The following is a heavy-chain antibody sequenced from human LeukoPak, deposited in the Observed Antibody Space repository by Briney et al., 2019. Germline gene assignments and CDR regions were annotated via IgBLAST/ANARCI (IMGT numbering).Heavy chain of an antibody. V-gene: IGHV3-30*02. J-gene: IGHJ3*02. D-gene: IGHD6-13*01. CDR1: GFTFSSYG. CDR2: IRYDGSNK. Sequence: GGSLRLSCAASGFTFSSYGMHWVRQAPGKGLEWVAFIRYDGSNKYYADSVKGRFTISRDNSKNTLYLQMNSLRAEDTAVYYCATNLAGYSSSWYFYAFDIWGQGTMVTVSS. CDR3: ATNLAGYSSSWYFYAFDI.